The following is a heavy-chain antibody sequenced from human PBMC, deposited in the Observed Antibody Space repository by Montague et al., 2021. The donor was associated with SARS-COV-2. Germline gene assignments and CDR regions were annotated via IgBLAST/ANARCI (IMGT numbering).Heavy chain of an antibody. J-gene: IGHJ5*02. CDR3: ARLVWFGELSSENWFDP. D-gene: IGHD3-10*01. Sequence: VKPTQTFTLICSFSGFSLDTRGAGVAWIRQPPGKGLEWIGSIYYSGSTYYNSSLKSRVTISVDTSKNQFSLKLNSVTAADTAVYYCARLVWFGELSSENWFDPWGQGTLVTVSS. CDR2: IYYSGST. CDR1: GFSLDTRGAG. V-gene: IGHV4-39*01.